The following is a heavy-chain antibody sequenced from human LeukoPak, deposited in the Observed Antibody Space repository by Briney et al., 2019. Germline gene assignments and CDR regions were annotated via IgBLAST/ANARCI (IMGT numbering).Heavy chain of an antibody. CDR3: AREFGYCSGTSCPLGF. CDR1: GFTFSTYA. J-gene: IGHJ4*02. V-gene: IGHV3-23*01. D-gene: IGHD2-2*03. Sequence: GGSLRLSCAASGFTFSTYAMSWVRQAPGKGLEWVSSISGSGGSADYADSVEGRFTISRDNSKNTLYPQLSSLRAEDTALYYCAREFGYCSGTSCPLGFWGQGTPVTVSS. CDR2: ISGSGGSA.